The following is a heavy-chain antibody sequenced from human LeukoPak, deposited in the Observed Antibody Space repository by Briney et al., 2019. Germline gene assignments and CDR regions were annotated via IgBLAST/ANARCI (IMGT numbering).Heavy chain of an antibody. J-gene: IGHJ4*02. V-gene: IGHV3-21*01. CDR2: ISSSSSYI. Sequence: GGSLRLSCAASGFTFSSYSMNWVRQAPGKGLEWVSSISSSSSYIYYADSVKGRFTISRDNAKNSLYLQMNSLRAEDTAVYYCASSYSSGWFEDDYWGQGTLVTVS. D-gene: IGHD6-19*01. CDR3: ASSYSSGWFEDDY. CDR1: GFTFSSYS.